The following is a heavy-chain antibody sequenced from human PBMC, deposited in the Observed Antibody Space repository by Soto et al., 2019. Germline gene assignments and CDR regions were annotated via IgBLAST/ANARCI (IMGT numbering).Heavy chain of an antibody. V-gene: IGHV5-10-1*01. CDR2: IDPSDSYT. CDR1: GYSFTSYW. D-gene: IGHD3-10*01. CDR3: ATLRVGFGELLTY. Sequence: GESLKISCKGSGYSFTSYWISWVRQMPGKGLEWMGRIDPSDSYTNYSPSFQGHVTISADKSISTAYLQWSSLKAFDTALYYCATLRVGFGELLTYWGQGTLVTVSS. J-gene: IGHJ4*02.